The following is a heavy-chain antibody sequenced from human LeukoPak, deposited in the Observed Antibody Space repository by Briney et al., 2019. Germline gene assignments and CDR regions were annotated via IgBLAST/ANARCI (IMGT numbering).Heavy chain of an antibody. CDR2: IYPGDSDT. J-gene: IGHJ4*02. CDR3: AALPGYCSGGSCYSTYYFDY. CDR1: GYSFTSYW. Sequence: GESLKISCKGSGYSFTSYWIGWVRQMPGKGLEWMGIIYPGDSDTRYSPSFQGQVTISADKSISTAYLQWSSLKASDTAMYYCAALPGYCSGGSCYSTYYFDYWGQGTLVTVSS. V-gene: IGHV5-51*01. D-gene: IGHD2-15*01.